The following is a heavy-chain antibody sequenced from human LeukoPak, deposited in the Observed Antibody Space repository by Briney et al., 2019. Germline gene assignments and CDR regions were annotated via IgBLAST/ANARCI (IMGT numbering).Heavy chain of an antibody. J-gene: IGHJ6*03. CDR1: GLTFSISG. Sequence: PGGSLRLSCAVSGLTFSISGMHWVRQAPGKGLEWVTFIRDDGSSEYYADSVKGRFTVSRDHSKNTLYLQMNSLTLEDTAVYYCAKLVDYCEGSTCFTTYYYTDIWGKGTTVTVSS. D-gene: IGHD2-2*01. CDR3: AKLVDYCEGSTCFTTYYYTDI. V-gene: IGHV3-30*02. CDR2: IRDDGSSE.